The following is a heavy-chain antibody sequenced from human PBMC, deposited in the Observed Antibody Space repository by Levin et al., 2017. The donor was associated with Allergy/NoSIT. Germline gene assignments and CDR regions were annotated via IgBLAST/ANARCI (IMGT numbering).Heavy chain of an antibody. D-gene: IGHD2-15*01. V-gene: IGHV3-30*04. CDR2: ISYDGSNK. CDR3: ARDIVVVVAATGPHYYGMDV. CDR1: GFTFSSYA. J-gene: IGHJ6*02. Sequence: LSLTCAASGFTFSSYAMHWVRQAPGKGLEWVAVISYDGSNKYYADSVKGRFTISRDNSKNTLYLQMNSLRAEDTAVYYCARDIVVVVAATGPHYYGMDVWGQGTTVTVSS.